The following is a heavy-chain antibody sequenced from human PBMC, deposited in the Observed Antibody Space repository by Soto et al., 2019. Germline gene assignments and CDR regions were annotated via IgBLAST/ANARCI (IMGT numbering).Heavy chain of an antibody. Sequence: LRLSCAASGFTFSSYGMHWVRQAPGKGLEWVAVISYDGSNKYYADSVKGRFTISRDNSKNTLYLQMNSLRAEDTPVYYCAKDSYDFWSGYYQIVDYWGQGTLVTVSS. D-gene: IGHD3-3*01. V-gene: IGHV3-30*18. CDR1: GFTFSSYG. J-gene: IGHJ4*02. CDR2: ISYDGSNK. CDR3: AKDSYDFWSGYYQIVDY.